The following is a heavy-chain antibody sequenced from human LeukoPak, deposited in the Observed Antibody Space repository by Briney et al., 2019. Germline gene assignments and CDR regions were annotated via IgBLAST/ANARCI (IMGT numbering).Heavy chain of an antibody. CDR1: GYTFTTYG. CDR2: ISTYNGNR. Sequence: GASVKVSCKASGYTFTTYGISWVRQAPGQGLEWMGWISTYNGNRYYAQKFQGRVTMTRDMSTSTDYMELSSLRSEDTAVYYCARDNSVEDTAWWFDPWGQGTLVTVSS. J-gene: IGHJ5*02. V-gene: IGHV1-18*01. D-gene: IGHD4-23*01. CDR3: ARDNSVEDTAWWFDP.